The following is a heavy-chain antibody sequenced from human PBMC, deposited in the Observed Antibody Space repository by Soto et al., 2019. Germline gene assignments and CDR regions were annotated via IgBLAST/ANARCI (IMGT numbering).Heavy chain of an antibody. V-gene: IGHV3-30*18. CDR3: AKETINYYDTSGLEA. Sequence: GGSLRLSCAASGFTFSRYGMYWVRQAPGKGLEWVAVISYDGSNEDYADSVKGRFTISRDNSKNTLYLQMNSLRAEDTAVYYCAKETINYYDTSGLEAWGQGT. D-gene: IGHD3-22*01. CDR1: GFTFSRYG. CDR2: ISYDGSNE. J-gene: IGHJ5*02.